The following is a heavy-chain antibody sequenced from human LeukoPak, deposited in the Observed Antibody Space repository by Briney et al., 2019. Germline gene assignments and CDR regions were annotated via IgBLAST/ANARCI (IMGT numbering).Heavy chain of an antibody. CDR3: AKDYGSGRNKTPRTFPRDQTLDY. J-gene: IGHJ4*02. CDR1: GFTFSSYA. D-gene: IGHD3-10*01. CDR2: ISGSGGST. Sequence: GGSLRLSCAASGFTFSSYAMSWVRQAPGKGLEWVSAISGSGGSTYYADSVKGRFTISRDNSKNTLYLQMNSLRAEDTAVYYCAKDYGSGRNKTPRTFPRDQTLDYWGQGTLVTVSS. V-gene: IGHV3-23*01.